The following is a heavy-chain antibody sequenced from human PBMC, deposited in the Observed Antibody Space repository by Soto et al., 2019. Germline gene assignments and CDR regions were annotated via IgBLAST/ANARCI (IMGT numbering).Heavy chain of an antibody. CDR3: AKDSRTTVDYYYGMDV. D-gene: IGHD4-17*01. Sequence: PGGSLRLSCAASGFTFISFAMSWVRQAPGKGLEWVSAISGSGGSTYYADSVKGRFTISRDNPKNTLYLQMNSLRAEDTAVYYCAKDSRTTVDYYYGMDVWGQGTTVTVSS. V-gene: IGHV3-23*01. J-gene: IGHJ6*02. CDR1: GFTFISFA. CDR2: ISGSGGST.